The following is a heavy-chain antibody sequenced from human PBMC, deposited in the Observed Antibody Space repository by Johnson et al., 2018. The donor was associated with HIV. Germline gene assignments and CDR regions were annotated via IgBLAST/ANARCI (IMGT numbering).Heavy chain of an antibody. CDR1: GFTFSSYA. J-gene: IGHJ3*02. D-gene: IGHD3-22*01. Sequence: QVQLVESGGGVVQPGRSLRLSCAASGFTFSSYAMHWVRQAPGKGLEWVAVISYDGSNKYYADSVKGRFTISRDNSKNTLYLQMNSLRAEDTAVYYCARDGRKLTYYYDSSGYDDAFDMWGQGTMVTVSS. V-gene: IGHV3-30-3*01. CDR2: ISYDGSNK. CDR3: ARDGRKLTYYYDSSGYDDAFDM.